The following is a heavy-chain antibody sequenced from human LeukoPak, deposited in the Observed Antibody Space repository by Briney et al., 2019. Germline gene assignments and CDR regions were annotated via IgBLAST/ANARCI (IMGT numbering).Heavy chain of an antibody. CDR2: IYYSGNT. Sequence: SETLSLTCTVSGGSISSSSYYWGWIRQPPGKGLEWIGTIYYSGNTYYNPSLKSRLTISVDTSKNQFSLKLRSVTAADTALYYYESSGYSSLFDNWGQGTLVTVSS. CDR1: GGSISSSSYY. V-gene: IGHV4-39*07. J-gene: IGHJ4*02. CDR3: ESSGYSSLFDN. D-gene: IGHD3-22*01.